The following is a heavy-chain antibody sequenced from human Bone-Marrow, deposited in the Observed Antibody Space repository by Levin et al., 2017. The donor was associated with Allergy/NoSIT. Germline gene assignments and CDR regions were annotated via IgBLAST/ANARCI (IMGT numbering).Heavy chain of an antibody. CDR2: ISSSSSTI. J-gene: IGHJ5*02. Sequence: GESLKISCAASGFTFSSYSMNWVRQAPGKGLEWVSYISSSSSTIYYADSVKGRFTISRDNAKNSLYLQMNSLRAEDTAVYYCARVNATGGEQNWFDPWGQGTLVTVSS. CDR1: GFTFSSYS. D-gene: IGHD3-16*01. V-gene: IGHV3-48*04. CDR3: ARVNATGGEQNWFDP.